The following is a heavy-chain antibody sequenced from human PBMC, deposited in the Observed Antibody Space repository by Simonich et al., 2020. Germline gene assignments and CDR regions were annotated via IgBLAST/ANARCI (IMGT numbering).Heavy chain of an antibody. CDR1: VFTFSSYS. D-gene: IGHD1-1*01. Sequence: EVQLVESGGGRVKTGGSLRLSCAASVFTFSSYSMNWVRQAPGKGLGWVSSISSSRSYMSYADSVKGRFTISRDNAKNSLYLQMNSLRAEDTAVYYCARANERDYWGQGTLVTVSS. V-gene: IGHV3-21*01. CDR2: ISSSRSYM. CDR3: ARANERDY. J-gene: IGHJ4*02.